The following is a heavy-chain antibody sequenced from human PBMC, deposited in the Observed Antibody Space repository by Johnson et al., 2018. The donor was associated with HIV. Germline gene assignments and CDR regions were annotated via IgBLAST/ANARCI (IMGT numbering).Heavy chain of an antibody. V-gene: IGHV3-30*14. CDR3: ARGSSDDYDSSGSDAFDI. J-gene: IGHJ3*02. Sequence: QVQLVESGGGLVQPGGSLRLSCAASGFTFSGYAMHWVRQAPGMGLGWVALISYDGSNIYYADSVKGRFTISRENAKNSLYLQMNSLSAGDTAVYYCARGSSDDYDSSGSDAFDIWGQGTMVTVSS. CDR1: GFTFSGYA. D-gene: IGHD3-22*01. CDR2: ISYDGSNI.